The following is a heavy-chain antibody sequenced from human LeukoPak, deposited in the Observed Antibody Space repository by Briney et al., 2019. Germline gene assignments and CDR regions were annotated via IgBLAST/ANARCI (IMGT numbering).Heavy chain of an antibody. CDR2: IIPILGIA. CDR3: AREDSSSSDAFQDYYYYYGMDV. J-gene: IGHJ6*02. V-gene: IGHV1-69*04. D-gene: IGHD6-6*01. CDR1: VYTFTSYV. Sequence: GASVKVSCKASVYTFTSYVISWVRQAPGQGLEWMGRIIPILGIANYAQKFQGRVTITADKSTSTAYMELSSLRSEDTAVYYCAREDSSSSDAFQDYYYYYGMDVWGQGTTVTVSS.